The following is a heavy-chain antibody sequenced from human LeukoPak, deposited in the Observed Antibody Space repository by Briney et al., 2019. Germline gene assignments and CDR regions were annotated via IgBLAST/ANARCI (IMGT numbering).Heavy chain of an antibody. Sequence: GGSLRLSCAASGFTFSSYGMHWVRQAPGKGLEWVAVIWYDGSNKYYADSVKGRFTISRDNSKNMVFLQMKSLRAEDTAVYYCAKVVGTGTTPTDYWGQGTLVTLSS. V-gene: IGHV3-33*06. D-gene: IGHD1-1*01. J-gene: IGHJ4*02. CDR3: AKVVGTGTTPTDY. CDR1: GFTFSSYG. CDR2: IWYDGSNK.